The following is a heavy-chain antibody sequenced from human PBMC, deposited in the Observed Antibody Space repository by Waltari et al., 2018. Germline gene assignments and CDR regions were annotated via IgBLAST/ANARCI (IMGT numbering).Heavy chain of an antibody. D-gene: IGHD3-10*02. Sequence: QVQLQESGPGLVKPSETLSLTCTVSGGSISSYYWSWIRQPPGKGLEWIGYIYYSGSTNYHPSLNRRVTISVDTSKNQFSLTLSSVTAAATAVYYCASSLPLFPLFDYWGQGTLVTVSS. J-gene: IGHJ4*02. V-gene: IGHV4-59*01. CDR1: GGSISSYY. CDR2: IYYSGST. CDR3: ASSLPLFPLFDY.